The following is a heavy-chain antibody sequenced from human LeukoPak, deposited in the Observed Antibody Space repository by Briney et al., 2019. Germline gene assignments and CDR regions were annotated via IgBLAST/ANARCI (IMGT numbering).Heavy chain of an antibody. Sequence: ASVKVSCKASGYHFSSYRVNWLRQAPGQGPEWMGWISPYNGDTNYAQNLQDRATMTTDTSTSTDYMELRSLKSDDSAVYYCAIGRAAGLFDHWGQGTLVTVAS. CDR3: AIGRAAGLFDH. CDR2: ISPYNGDT. CDR1: GYHFSSYR. D-gene: IGHD1-26*01. V-gene: IGHV1-18*01. J-gene: IGHJ4*01.